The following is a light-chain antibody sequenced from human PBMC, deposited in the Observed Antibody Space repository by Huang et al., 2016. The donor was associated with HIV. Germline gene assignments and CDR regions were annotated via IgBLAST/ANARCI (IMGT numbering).Light chain of an antibody. CDR1: HKISSW. CDR3: QYGET. CDR2: KLS. Sequence: DNQLTQSPSTLSASVGDRLTTTCRASHKISSWLAWYQQKPGKAPQLLINKLSSLESGVPARFSGSDSGTKFTLTINSLQPDDIGTYYCQYGETFGQGSKVEVK. V-gene: IGKV1-5*03. J-gene: IGKJ1*01.